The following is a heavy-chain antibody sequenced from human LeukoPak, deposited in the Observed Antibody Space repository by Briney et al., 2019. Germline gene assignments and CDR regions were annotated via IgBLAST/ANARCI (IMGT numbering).Heavy chain of an antibody. CDR3: ARDPYCSSTSCSQGFDAFDI. V-gene: IGHV4-59*01. CDR2: LYYSGST. CDR1: GGSISSYY. D-gene: IGHD2-2*01. J-gene: IGHJ3*02. Sequence: SETLSLPCTVSGGSISSYYGSWTRPPPAKGLEWIGYLYYSGSTNYNPPLKSRVPISVDTFKNQFSLKLGSVTAADTGVYYCARDPYCSSTSCSQGFDAFDIWGQGTMVTVSS.